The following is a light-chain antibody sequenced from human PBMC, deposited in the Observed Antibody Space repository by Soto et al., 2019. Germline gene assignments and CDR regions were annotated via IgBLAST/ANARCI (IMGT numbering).Light chain of an antibody. CDR1: QSVSSN. CDR3: QKYYSTPLT. CDR2: GAF. J-gene: IGKJ4*01. Sequence: EIVMTQSPVTLSVSPGENATLSCRASQSVSSNLAWYQQKPGQAPSLLIYGAFTRATGVPARFSGSRSGPEFTLTISSLQAEDVAVYYCQKYYSTPLTFGGGTKVDIK. V-gene: IGKV3-15*01.